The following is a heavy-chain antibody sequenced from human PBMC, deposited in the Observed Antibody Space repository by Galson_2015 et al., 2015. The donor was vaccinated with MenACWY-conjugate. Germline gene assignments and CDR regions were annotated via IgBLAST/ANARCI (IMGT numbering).Heavy chain of an antibody. CDR1: GFTFSTYA. CDR3: ARACGSGSYCYFDY. CDR2: INGYGAST. D-gene: IGHD3-10*01. Sequence: SLRLSCAASGFTFSTYAMGWVRQAPGKGLEWVSAINGYGASTYYADSVKGRFTISRDNSKNTLYLQMNSLRAEDTAVYYCARACGSGSYCYFDYWGQGTLVTVSS. V-gene: IGHV3-23*01. J-gene: IGHJ4*02.